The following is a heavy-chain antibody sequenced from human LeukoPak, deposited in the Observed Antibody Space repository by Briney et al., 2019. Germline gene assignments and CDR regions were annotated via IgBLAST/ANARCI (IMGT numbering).Heavy chain of an antibody. V-gene: IGHV1-58*02. J-gene: IGHJ6*03. CDR3: AAGQVYCSSTSCYKGYYYYYMDV. D-gene: IGHD2-2*02. CDR1: GVTFTSSA. CDR2: IIVGSGNT. Sequence: ASVKVSCKASGVTFTSSAMQWGGQARGQRLEGIGWIIVGSGNTNYAQKFQERVTITSDMSTSTAYIELSSLRSEDTAVYYCAAGQVYCSSTSCYKGYYYYYMDVWGKGTTVTVSS.